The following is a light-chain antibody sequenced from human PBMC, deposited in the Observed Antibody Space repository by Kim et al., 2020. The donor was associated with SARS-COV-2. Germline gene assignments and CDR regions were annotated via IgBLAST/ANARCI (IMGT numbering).Light chain of an antibody. CDR3: QQYNDFPRT. J-gene: IGKJ1*01. V-gene: IGKV4-1*01. Sequence: DIVMTQSPGSLAVSLGERATINCKSSQSLLYRANNKNYLAWYQQRPAQPPKLLIYWASTRESGVPDRFSGSGSGTDFTLTINGLQAEDVAVYYCQQYNDFPRTFGQGTKVDIK. CDR2: WAS. CDR1: QSLLYRANNKNY.